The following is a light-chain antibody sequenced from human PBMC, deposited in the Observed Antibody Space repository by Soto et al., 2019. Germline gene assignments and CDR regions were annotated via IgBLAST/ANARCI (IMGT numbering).Light chain of an antibody. CDR2: GAS. V-gene: IGKV3-20*01. J-gene: IGKJ4*01. CDR1: QSVITY. CDR3: QQYGSTPLT. Sequence: ESVLTQSPGTLSLSPGERATLSCRASQSVITYLAWYQQKPGQAPRLLIYGASSRATGIPDRFSGSGSGTDFTLTISRLEPEAVAVYYCQQYGSTPLTFGGGTKVEIK.